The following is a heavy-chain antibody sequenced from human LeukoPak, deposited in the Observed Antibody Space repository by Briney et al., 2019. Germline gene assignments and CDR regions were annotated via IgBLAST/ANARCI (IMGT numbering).Heavy chain of an antibody. D-gene: IGHD5-18*01. V-gene: IGHV3-30*02. CDR2: IRYDGSNK. Sequence: GGSLRLSCAASGFTFSSYGMHWVRQAPGKGLEWVAFIRYDGSNKYYADSVKGRFTISRDNPKNTLYLQMNSLRAEDTAVYYCARLAMSDGYSYGFDYWGQGTLVTVSS. CDR1: GFTFSSYG. CDR3: ARLAMSDGYSYGFDY. J-gene: IGHJ4*02.